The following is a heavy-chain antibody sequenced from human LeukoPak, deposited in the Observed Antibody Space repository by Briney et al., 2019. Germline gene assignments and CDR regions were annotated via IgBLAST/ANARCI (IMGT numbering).Heavy chain of an antibody. J-gene: IGHJ4*02. CDR3: ARNGHYSLDY. CDR2: ILHTGNT. CDR1: GGSISSGNW. D-gene: IGHD3-10*01. Sequence: PSETLSLTCTVSGGSISSGNWWSWVRQPPEKGLEWFGEILHTGNTNYNPSLKSRVTISVDKSKNQFSLKLSSVTAADTAVYYCARNGHYSLDYWGQGTLVTVSS. V-gene: IGHV4-4*02.